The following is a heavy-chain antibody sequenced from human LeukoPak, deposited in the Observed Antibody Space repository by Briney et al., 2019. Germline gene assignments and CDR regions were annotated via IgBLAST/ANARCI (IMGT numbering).Heavy chain of an antibody. CDR3: AKDPSGSGSLNWFDP. Sequence: GGSLRLSCAASGFTFSSYAMSCVRQAPGKGLEWVSGISGSGGSTFYADSVTGRFTISRDNSKKTLYLQMNSLRAEHTAVYYCAKDPSGSGSLNWFDPWGQGTLVTVSS. CDR1: GFTFSSYA. D-gene: IGHD3-10*01. CDR2: ISGSGGST. J-gene: IGHJ5*02. V-gene: IGHV3-23*01.